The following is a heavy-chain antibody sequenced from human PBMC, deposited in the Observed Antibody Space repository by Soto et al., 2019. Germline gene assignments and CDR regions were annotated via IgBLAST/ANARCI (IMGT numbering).Heavy chain of an antibody. CDR3: AKNYXNAFDI. CDR1: GGSISSYY. Sequence: SETLSLTCTVSGGSISSYYWSWIRQPPRKGLEWIGYIYYSGSTSYNPSLKSRVTISVDTSKNQFSLKLSSVTAADTAVYYCAKNYXNAFDIWGQGTMVTVSS. J-gene: IGHJ3*02. V-gene: IGHV4-59*01. CDR2: IYYSGST. D-gene: IGHD3-22*01.